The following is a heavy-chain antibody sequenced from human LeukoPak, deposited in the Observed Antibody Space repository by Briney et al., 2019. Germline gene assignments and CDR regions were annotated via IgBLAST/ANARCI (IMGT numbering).Heavy chain of an antibody. J-gene: IGHJ5*02. Sequence: ASVHVSCKPSLHTLTNNHFHCLRQAPAQGREGLGMINPTGDSTTSPETFRGRVPMTRDTPTSTVSMDLRSLRPEDTAVYYCARVLWHSTGWYDLWGQGTLVTVSS. CDR2: INPTGDST. CDR1: LHTLTNNH. V-gene: IGHV1-46*01. D-gene: IGHD2-2*01. CDR3: ARVLWHSTGWYDL.